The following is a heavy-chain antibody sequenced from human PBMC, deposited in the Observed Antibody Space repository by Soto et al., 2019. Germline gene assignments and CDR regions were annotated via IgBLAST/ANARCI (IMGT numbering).Heavy chain of an antibody. CDR3: AREDIVVVTAILYYYYGMDV. Sequence: GGSLRLSCAASGFTFSSYWMSWVRQAPGKGLEWVANIKQDGSEKYYVDSVKGRFTISRDNAKNSLYLQMNSLRAEDTAVYYCAREDIVVVTAILYYYYGMDVWGQGTTVTVSS. CDR2: IKQDGSEK. V-gene: IGHV3-7*05. D-gene: IGHD2-21*02. CDR1: GFTFSSYW. J-gene: IGHJ6*02.